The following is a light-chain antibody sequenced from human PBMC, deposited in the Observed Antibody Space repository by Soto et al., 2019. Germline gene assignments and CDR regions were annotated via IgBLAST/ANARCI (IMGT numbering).Light chain of an antibody. Sequence: EKVMTQSPATLPVSPGERATLSCRASQSVGYNLAWYQQKPGQAPRLLIYGASTRATGIPARFSGSGSGTEFTLNISSLQSEDFAVYYCHQHNNWPYTFGRGTKLEF. CDR3: HQHNNWPYT. CDR1: QSVGYN. V-gene: IGKV3-15*01. CDR2: GAS. J-gene: IGKJ2*01.